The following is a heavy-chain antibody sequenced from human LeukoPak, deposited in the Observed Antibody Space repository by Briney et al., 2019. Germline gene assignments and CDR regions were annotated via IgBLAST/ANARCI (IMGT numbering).Heavy chain of an antibody. D-gene: IGHD3-22*01. CDR2: ISGSGGST. Sequence: PGGSLRLSRAASGFTCSSYAMSWVRQAPGKGLEWVSAISGSGGSTYYADSVKGRFTISRDNSKNTLYLQMNSLRAEDTAVYYCAKGYYDSSGMDDAFDIWGQGTMVTVSS. CDR1: GFTCSSYA. J-gene: IGHJ3*02. CDR3: AKGYYDSSGMDDAFDI. V-gene: IGHV3-23*01.